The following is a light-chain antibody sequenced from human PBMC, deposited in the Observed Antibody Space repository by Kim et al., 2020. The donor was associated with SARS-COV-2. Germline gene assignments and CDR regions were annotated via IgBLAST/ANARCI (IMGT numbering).Light chain of an antibody. CDR3: AAWEDSPDGYVV. CDR2: TNN. CDR1: TSNIETNT. J-gene: IGLJ2*01. V-gene: IGLV1-44*01. Sequence: RVSISCSGSTSNIETNTVNWYHQLPGAAPKLLIHTNNQRPSGVPDRFSGSRFGTSASLTISGLQSEDEADYFCAAWEDSPDGYVVFGGGTQLTVL.